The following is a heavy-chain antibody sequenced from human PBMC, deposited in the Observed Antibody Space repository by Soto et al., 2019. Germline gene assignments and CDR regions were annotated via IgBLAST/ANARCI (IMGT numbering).Heavy chain of an antibody. V-gene: IGHV4-59*11. CDR3: AGELIMKNYFDT. CDR2: IHSSGST. D-gene: IGHD3-16*01. J-gene: IGHJ4*02. Sequence: QVQLQQSGPELLNHSETLCLTCTVSGGSIHGHYWTWMRQFPGRGLEWIGYIHSSGSTNYNPSLKSRLTMALDPSTNIFSLRLTSVTAADTAVYYCAGELIMKNYFDTWGQGSLFTAPS. CDR1: GGSIHGHY.